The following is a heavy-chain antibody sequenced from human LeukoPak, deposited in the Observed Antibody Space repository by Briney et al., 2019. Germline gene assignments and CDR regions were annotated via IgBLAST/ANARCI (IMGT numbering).Heavy chain of an antibody. D-gene: IGHD3-22*01. CDR1: GGSISSSNYY. CDR2: MSYSGGT. Sequence: SETLSLTCTVSGGSISSSNYYWGWTRQPPGKGLEWFGSMSYSGGTSSNPSLRIRVTISLDTSKNHFSLKLNSVTAADTAVYSCAREVEYYDSSGYRPHAFDIWGQGTVVTVSS. J-gene: IGHJ3*02. V-gene: IGHV4-39*02. CDR3: AREVEYYDSSGYRPHAFDI.